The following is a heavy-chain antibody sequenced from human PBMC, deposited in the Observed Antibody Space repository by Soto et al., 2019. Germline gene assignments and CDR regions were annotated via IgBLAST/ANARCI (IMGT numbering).Heavy chain of an antibody. CDR2: INAANGDT. D-gene: IGHD6-13*01. V-gene: IGHV1-3*01. CDR3: VRRHVSATGIDWFDP. CDR1: GYTFTSYG. J-gene: IGHJ5*02. Sequence: ASVKVSCKASGYTFTSYGIHWVRQAPGQRLEWMGWINAANGDTKYSPKSQGRVTITRDTSASTAYMELSSLRSEDTAVYYCVRRHVSATGIDWFDPWGQGTMVTVYS.